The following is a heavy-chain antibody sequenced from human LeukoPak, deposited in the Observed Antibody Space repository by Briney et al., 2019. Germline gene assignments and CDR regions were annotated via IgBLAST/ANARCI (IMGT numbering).Heavy chain of an antibody. D-gene: IGHD3-10*01. J-gene: IGHJ3*02. Sequence: SSETLSLTCTVSGGSLSSYYWNWIRQPAGKGLEWIGRIYTSGSTNYNPSLKSRVTMSVDTSKNQFSLKLSSVTAADTAVYYCARDKSRTYGSADAFDIWGQGTMVTVSS. V-gene: IGHV4-4*07. CDR2: IYTSGST. CDR3: ARDKSRTYGSADAFDI. CDR1: GGSLSSYY.